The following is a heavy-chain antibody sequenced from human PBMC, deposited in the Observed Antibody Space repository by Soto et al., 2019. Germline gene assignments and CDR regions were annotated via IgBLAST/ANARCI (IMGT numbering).Heavy chain of an antibody. V-gene: IGHV3-9*01. CDR3: AKVLGSSLGRYYFDY. CDR1: GFTFDDYA. J-gene: IGHJ4*02. D-gene: IGHD6-6*01. CDR2: ISWNSGSI. Sequence: EVQLVESGGGLVQPGRSLRLSCAASGFTFDDYAMHWVRQAPGKGLEWVSGISWNSGSIGYADSVKGRFTISRDNAKNSLYLQMNSLRAEDTALYYCAKVLGSSLGRYYFDYWGQGTLVTVSS.